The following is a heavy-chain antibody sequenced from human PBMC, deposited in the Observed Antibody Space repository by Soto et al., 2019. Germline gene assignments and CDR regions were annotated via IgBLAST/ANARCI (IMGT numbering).Heavy chain of an antibody. Sequence: EVQLVESGGGLVKPGGSLRLSCAASGFTFSSYSMNWVRQAPGKGLEWVSSISSSSSYIYYADSVKCRFTISRDNAKNSLYLQMNSLRAEDTAVYYCASLESDSYYFDYWGQGTLVTVSS. CDR1: GFTFSSYS. J-gene: IGHJ4*02. CDR3: ASLESDSYYFDY. CDR2: ISSSSSYI. V-gene: IGHV3-21*01. D-gene: IGHD2-15*01.